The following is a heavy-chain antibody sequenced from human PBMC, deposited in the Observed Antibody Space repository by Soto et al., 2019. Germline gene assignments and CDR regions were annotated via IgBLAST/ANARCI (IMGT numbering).Heavy chain of an antibody. D-gene: IGHD3-3*01. CDR3: ARHKRYLRFLDWSYYFDY. V-gene: IGHV3-30-3*01. CDR1: GFTFSSYA. CDR2: ISYDGSNK. Sequence: QVQLVESGGGVVQPGRSLRLSCAASGFTFSSYAIHWVRQAPGKGLEWVALISYDGSNKYYTDSVKGRFTISRDNSKNTLYMQMNSVRVEDTAVYYCARHKRYLRFLDWSYYFDYWGQGTLVTVSS. J-gene: IGHJ4*02.